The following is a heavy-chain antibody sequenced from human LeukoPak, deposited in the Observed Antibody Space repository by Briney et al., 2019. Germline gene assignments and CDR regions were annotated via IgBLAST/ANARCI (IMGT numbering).Heavy chain of an antibody. CDR3: AKGPMTTVTCFDY. V-gene: IGHV3-48*04. Sequence: TGGSLRLSCAASGFTFSNFGMHWVRQAPGKGLEWVSYISSSGSTIYYADSVKGRFTISRDNAKNSLYLQMNSLRAEDTAVYYCAKGPMTTVTCFDYWGQGTLVTVSS. CDR1: GFTFSNFG. J-gene: IGHJ4*02. CDR2: ISSSGSTI. D-gene: IGHD4-17*01.